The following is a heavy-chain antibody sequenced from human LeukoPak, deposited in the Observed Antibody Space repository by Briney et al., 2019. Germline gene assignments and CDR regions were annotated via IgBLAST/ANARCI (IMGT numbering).Heavy chain of an antibody. D-gene: IGHD3-22*01. CDR3: ARDTYYYDSSGYYRPPYFDY. CDR1: GFTFDDYG. V-gene: IGHV3-21*01. CDR2: ISSSSSYI. J-gene: IGHJ4*02. Sequence: GGSLRLSCAASGFTFDDYGMIWVRQAPGKGLEWVSSISSSSSYIYYADSVKGRFTISRDNAKNSLYLQMNSLRAEDTAVYYCARDTYYYDSSGYYRPPYFDYWGQGTLVTVSS.